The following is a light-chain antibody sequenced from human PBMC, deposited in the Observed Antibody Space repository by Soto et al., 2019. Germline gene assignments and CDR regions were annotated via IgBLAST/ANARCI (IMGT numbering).Light chain of an antibody. CDR2: LNSDGSH. Sequence: QPVLTQSPSASASLGASVTLTCTLSSGHSSYTIAWHQQQPEKGPRYLMKLNSDGSHSKGDGIPDRFSGSSSGAERYLTLSGLQSEAEDDYYGQTWGTGIHYVFGTGTKLTVL. V-gene: IGLV4-69*01. CDR1: SGHSSYT. J-gene: IGLJ1*01. CDR3: QTWGTGIHYV.